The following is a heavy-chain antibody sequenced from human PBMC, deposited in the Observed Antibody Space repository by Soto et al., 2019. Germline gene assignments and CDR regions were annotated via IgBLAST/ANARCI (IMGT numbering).Heavy chain of an antibody. Sequence: VASVKVSCKASGGTFSSYAISWVRQAPGQGLEWMGWISPYNGNTNYAQKLQGRVTMTTDTSTSTAYMELRSLRSDDTAVYYCARDAINWNYVFAFDIWGQGTMVTVSS. CDR2: ISPYNGNT. J-gene: IGHJ3*02. CDR1: GGTFSSYA. CDR3: ARDAINWNYVFAFDI. D-gene: IGHD1-7*01. V-gene: IGHV1-18*01.